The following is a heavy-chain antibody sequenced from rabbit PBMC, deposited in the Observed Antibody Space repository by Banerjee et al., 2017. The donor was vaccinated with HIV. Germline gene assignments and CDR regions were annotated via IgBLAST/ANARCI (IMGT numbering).Heavy chain of an antibody. D-gene: IGHD6-1*01. J-gene: IGHJ4*01. CDR3: ARGADYAYYGLNL. Sequence: QEQLEESGGDLVKPEGSLTLTCTASGFSFTSNAWICWVRQAPGKGLEWIACIYAGSSGTTYYASWAKGRFTCSRTSSTTVTLRMTSLTAADTATYFCARGADYAYYGLNLWGPGTLVTVS. CDR2: IYAGSSGTT. CDR1: GFSFTSNAW. V-gene: IGHV1S45*01.